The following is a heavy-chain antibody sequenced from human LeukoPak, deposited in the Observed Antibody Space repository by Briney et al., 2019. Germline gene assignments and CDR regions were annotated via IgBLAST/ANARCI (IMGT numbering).Heavy chain of an antibody. V-gene: IGHV3-30-3*01. D-gene: IGHD3-3*01. CDR2: ISYDGSSK. J-gene: IGHJ4*02. CDR3: ARDLTYYDFWSGVFDY. Sequence: GGSLRLSFAASGFTFSSYAMHWVRQAPGKGLEWVAVISYDGSSKYYADSVKGRFTISRDNSKNTLYLQMNSLRAEDTAVYYCARDLTYYDFWSGVFDYWGQGTLVTVSS. CDR1: GFTFSSYA.